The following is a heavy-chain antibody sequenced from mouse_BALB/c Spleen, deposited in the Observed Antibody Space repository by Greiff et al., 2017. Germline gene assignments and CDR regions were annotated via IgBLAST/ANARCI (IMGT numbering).Heavy chain of an antibody. J-gene: IGHJ4*01. V-gene: IGHV5-6-3*01. D-gene: IGHD1-1*01. Sequence: EVQVVESGGGLVQPGGSLKLSCAASGFTFSSYGMSWVRQTPDKRLELVATINSNGGSTYYPDSVKGRFTISRDNAKNTLYLQMSSLKSEDTAMYYCARDRRSYGAMDYWGQGTSVTVSS. CDR3: ARDRRSYGAMDY. CDR2: INSNGGST. CDR1: GFTFSSYG.